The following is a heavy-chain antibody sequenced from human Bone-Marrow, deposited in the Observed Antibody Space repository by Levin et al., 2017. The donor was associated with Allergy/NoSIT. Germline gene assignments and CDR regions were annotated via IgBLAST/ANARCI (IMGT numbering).Heavy chain of an antibody. CDR2: ISWNSGSI. D-gene: IGHD6-6*01. J-gene: IGHJ6*02. V-gene: IGHV3-9*01. CDR1: GFTFDDYA. CDR3: AKDMHSSSSVILHYYYGMDV. Sequence: SCAASGFTFDDYAMHWVRQAPGKGLEWVSGISWNSGSIGYADSVKGRFTISRDNAKNSLYLQMNSLRAEDTALYYCAKDMHSSSSVILHYYYGMDVWGQGTTVTVSS.